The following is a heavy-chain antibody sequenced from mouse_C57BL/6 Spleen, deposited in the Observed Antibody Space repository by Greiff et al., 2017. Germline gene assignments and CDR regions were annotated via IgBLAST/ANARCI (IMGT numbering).Heavy chain of an antibody. CDR2: IDPSDSYT. J-gene: IGHJ2*01. Sequence: QVQLQQSGAELVMPGASVKLSCKASGYTFTSYWMHWVKQRPGQGLEWIGEIDPSDSYTNYNQKFKGKSTLTVDKSSSTAYMHLSSLTSEDSAVYYCARLHYGSSYFDYWGQGTTLTVSS. CDR1: GYTFTSYW. V-gene: IGHV1-69*01. D-gene: IGHD1-1*01. CDR3: ARLHYGSSYFDY.